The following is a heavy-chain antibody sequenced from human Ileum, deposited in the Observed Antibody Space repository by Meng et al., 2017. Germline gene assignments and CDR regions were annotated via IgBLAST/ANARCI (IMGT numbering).Heavy chain of an antibody. CDR3: TRGRGGVVVAASAY. J-gene: IGHJ4*02. CDR2: IRSKAYGGTT. D-gene: IGHD2-15*01. CDR1: GFTFGDYA. Sequence: GESLKISCTASGFTFGDYAMSWVRQAPGKGLEWVGFIRSKAYGGTTEYAASVKGRFTIARDDSKSIAYLQMNSLKTEDTAVYYCTRGRGGVVVAASAYWGQGTLVTVSS. V-gene: IGHV3-49*04.